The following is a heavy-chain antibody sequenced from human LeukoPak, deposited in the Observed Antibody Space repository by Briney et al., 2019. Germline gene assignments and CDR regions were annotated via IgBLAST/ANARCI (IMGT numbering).Heavy chain of an antibody. CDR3: ARARYYYDRSGHYRSLTDYYYYMDV. D-gene: IGHD3-22*01. Sequence: ASVKVSCKASGGTLSSYAISWVRQAPGQGLEWMGGIIPIFGRASYAQKFQGRVTITTDESTSTAYMELSSLRSEDTAVYYCARARYYYDRSGHYRSLTDYYYYMDVWGKGTTVTVSS. J-gene: IGHJ6*03. CDR1: GGTLSSYA. V-gene: IGHV1-69*05. CDR2: IIPIFGRA.